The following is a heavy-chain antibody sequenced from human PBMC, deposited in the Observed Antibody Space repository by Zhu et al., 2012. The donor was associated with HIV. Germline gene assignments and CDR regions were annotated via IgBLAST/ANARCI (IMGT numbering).Heavy chain of an antibody. J-gene: IGHJ4*02. D-gene: IGHD2-2*01. Sequence: QVQLQESGPGLVKPSETLSLICTVSGGSISRSNYYWGWIRQPPGKGLEWIGSIYYSGGTFYNPSLKSRVTISMDTSKNQFSLKLRSVTAADTAVYYCASRYCSSSSCLYDYWGQGTLVTVSS. CDR3: ASRYCSSSSCLYDY. V-gene: IGHV4-39*01. CDR2: IYYSGGT. CDR1: GGSISRSNYY.